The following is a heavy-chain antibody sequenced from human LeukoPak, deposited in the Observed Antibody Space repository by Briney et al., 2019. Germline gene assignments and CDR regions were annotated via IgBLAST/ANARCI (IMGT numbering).Heavy chain of an antibody. D-gene: IGHD2-2*01. CDR2: IYYSGST. Sequence: SETLSLTCTVSGGSISSSSYSWGWIRQPPGKGLEWIGSIYYSGSTYYNPSLKSRVTISVDTSKNQFSLKLSSVTAADTAVYYCASPSEYCSSTSCYYYYMDVWGKGTTVTVSS. V-gene: IGHV4-39*07. CDR1: GGSISSSSYS. CDR3: ASPSEYCSSTSCYYYYMDV. J-gene: IGHJ6*03.